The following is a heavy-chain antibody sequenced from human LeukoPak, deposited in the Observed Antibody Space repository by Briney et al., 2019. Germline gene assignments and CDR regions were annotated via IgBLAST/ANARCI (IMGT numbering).Heavy chain of an antibody. Sequence: SDTLSLTCTVSGGAISGYYWSWIRQPAGKGLEWLGRVYSSGSTKYNPPLESRVTMSVDTSKNQFSLKLNFVTAADTAVYYCARVGSGYDFFDYWGQGTLVTVSS. CDR1: GGAISGYY. CDR2: VYSSGST. V-gene: IGHV4-4*07. CDR3: ARVGSGYDFFDY. J-gene: IGHJ4*02. D-gene: IGHD3/OR15-3a*01.